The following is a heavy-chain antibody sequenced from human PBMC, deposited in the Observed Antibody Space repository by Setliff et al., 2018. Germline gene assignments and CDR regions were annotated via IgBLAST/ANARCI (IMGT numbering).Heavy chain of an antibody. CDR2: SYYLGAT. CDR3: AREVAGTYHYFDP. V-gene: IGHV4-59*02. D-gene: IGHD6-19*01. J-gene: IGHJ5*02. Sequence: SETLSLTCTVSGGSVNDYYWSWIRRPPGKGLEWIGYSYYLGATKYTPSLKGRVSISVDTAKNQFSLKLNSVTAADTALYFCAREVAGTYHYFDPWGQGTLVTVSS. CDR1: GGSVNDYY.